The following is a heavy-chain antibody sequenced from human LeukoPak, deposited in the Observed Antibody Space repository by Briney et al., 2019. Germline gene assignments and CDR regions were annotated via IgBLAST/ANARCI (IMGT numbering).Heavy chain of an antibody. CDR1: GFTFSSYG. V-gene: IGHV3-30*02. J-gene: IGHJ4*02. CDR3: ARGGDSGSYYVDY. CDR2: IRFDGGDK. Sequence: GGSLRLSCAASGFTFSSYGMHWVRQAPGKGLEWVAFIRFDGGDKFYAESMKGRFTISRDDSRNTLFLHMNSLRAEDTAVYYCARGGDSGSYYVDYWGQGTLVTVSS. D-gene: IGHD1-26*01.